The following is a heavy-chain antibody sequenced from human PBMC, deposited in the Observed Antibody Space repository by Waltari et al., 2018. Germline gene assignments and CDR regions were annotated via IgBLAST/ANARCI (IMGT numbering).Heavy chain of an antibody. Sequence: EVELVQSGAEVKKPGESLRISCKGSGYNFDHYWIGWVRQKPGRGLEWLGISYPSASDTRYTPYSLGPGTQSVDKSLSTVYLQRTSLQVSDSAIYYGARHVKGGGGGGYIEHWGQGTQVTVSS. J-gene: IGHJ1*01. CDR2: SYPSASDT. CDR3: ARHVKGGGGGGYIEH. CDR1: GYNFDHYW. D-gene: IGHD5-12*01. V-gene: IGHV5-51*01.